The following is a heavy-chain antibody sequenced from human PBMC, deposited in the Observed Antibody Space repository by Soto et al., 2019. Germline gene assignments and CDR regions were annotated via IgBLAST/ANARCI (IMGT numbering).Heavy chain of an antibody. J-gene: IGHJ4*02. V-gene: IGHV3-30*03. CDR3: APIGGIQLSPTFDY. D-gene: IGHD5-18*01. Sequence: HLGGSLRLSCAASGFTFSSYGMHWVRQAPGKGLEWVAVISYDGSNKYYADSVKGRFTISRDNSKNTLYLQMNSLRAEDTAVYYCAPIGGIQLSPTFDYWGQGTLVTVSS. CDR2: ISYDGSNK. CDR1: GFTFSSYG.